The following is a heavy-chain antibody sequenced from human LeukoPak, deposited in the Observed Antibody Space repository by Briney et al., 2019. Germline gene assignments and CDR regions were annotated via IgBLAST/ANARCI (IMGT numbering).Heavy chain of an antibody. V-gene: IGHV1-69*13. CDR2: IIPIFGTA. J-gene: IGHJ4*02. Sequence: SVKVSCKASGGIFSSYAISWVRQAPGQGLEWMGGIIPIFGTANYAQKFQGRVTITADESTSTAYMELSSLRSEDTAVYYCARETYGCNPYYFDYWGQGTLVTVSS. D-gene: IGHD4-23*01. CDR3: ARETYGCNPYYFDY. CDR1: GGIFSSYA.